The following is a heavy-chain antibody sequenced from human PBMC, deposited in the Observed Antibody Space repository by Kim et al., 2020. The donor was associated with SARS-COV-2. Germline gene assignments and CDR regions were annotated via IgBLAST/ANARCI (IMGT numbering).Heavy chain of an antibody. Sequence: GGSLRLSCAASGFTFSRYAMSWVRQAPGKGPEWIAAVNNGGNAYYANSAKGRFTVSRDNNRNTLDLQMNSLTAEDTALYFCPKDHPSSGWPTFDSWGQGTLVTVSS. CDR1: GFTFSRYA. CDR2: VNNGGNA. CDR3: PKDHPSSGWPTFDS. V-gene: IGHV3-23*01. J-gene: IGHJ4*02. D-gene: IGHD6-19*01.